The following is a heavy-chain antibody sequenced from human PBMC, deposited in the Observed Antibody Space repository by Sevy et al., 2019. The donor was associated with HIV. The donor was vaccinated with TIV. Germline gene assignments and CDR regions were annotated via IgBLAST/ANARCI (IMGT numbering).Heavy chain of an antibody. Sequence: SVKVSCKASGGTFSSYAISWVRQAPGQGLEWMGGIIPIFGTANYAQKFQGRVTITADESTSTAYMELSSLRSEDTAVYYCARESLGTDDYSNYVAYYYYGMDVWGQGTTVTVSS. CDR2: IIPIFGTA. CDR1: GGTFSSYA. CDR3: ARESLGTDDYSNYVAYYYYGMDV. V-gene: IGHV1-69*13. D-gene: IGHD4-4*01. J-gene: IGHJ6*02.